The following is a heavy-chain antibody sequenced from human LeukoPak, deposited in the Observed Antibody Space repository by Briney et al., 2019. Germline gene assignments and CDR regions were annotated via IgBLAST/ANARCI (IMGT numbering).Heavy chain of an antibody. CDR1: TYSISSDYH. Sequence: PSETLSLTCAVSTYSISSDYHWAWIRQSPGKGLEWIGSIYRSGRTYYNPAPKTRLIISVDTSKNQFSLRLYSVTASDTAVYFCARHVSGNLWYFDDWGQGTLVIVSS. V-gene: IGHV4-38-2*01. J-gene: IGHJ4*02. CDR3: ARHVSGNLWYFDD. D-gene: IGHD1-26*01. CDR2: IYRSGRT.